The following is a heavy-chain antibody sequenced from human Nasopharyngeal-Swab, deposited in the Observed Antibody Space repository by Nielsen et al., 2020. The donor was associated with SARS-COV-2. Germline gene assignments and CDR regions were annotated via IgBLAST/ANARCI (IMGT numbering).Heavy chain of an antibody. CDR3: ARGKDPGYFDY. V-gene: IGHV3-33*01. CDR2: IWYDGSNK. Sequence: VRQMPGKGLGWVAVIWYDGSNKYYADSVKGRFTISRDNSKNTLYLQMNSLRAEDTAVYYCARGKDPGYFDYWGQGTLVTVSS. J-gene: IGHJ4*02.